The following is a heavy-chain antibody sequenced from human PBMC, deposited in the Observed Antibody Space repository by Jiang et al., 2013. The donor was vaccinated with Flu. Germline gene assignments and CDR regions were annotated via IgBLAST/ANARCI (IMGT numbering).Heavy chain of an antibody. Sequence: SISGYFWSWIRQPHGKGLEWIGYIYDDGSTNYNPPSKSRATISLDTSKNQFSLKLTSVTAADTAVYYCARVDTHMVPGHFDCWGPGTLVTVSS. V-gene: IGHV4-59*01. CDR2: IYDDGST. CDR3: ARVDTHMVPGHFDC. J-gene: IGHJ4*02. CDR1: SISGYF. D-gene: IGHD5-18*01.